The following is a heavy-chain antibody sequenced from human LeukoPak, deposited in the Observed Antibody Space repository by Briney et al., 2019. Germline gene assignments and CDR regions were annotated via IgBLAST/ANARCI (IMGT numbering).Heavy chain of an antibody. CDR3: ARRGGYNDYYFDY. D-gene: IGHD6-19*01. CDR2: ISGSGDTT. Sequence: GGSLRLSCAASGFTFSSYAMNWVRRVPGKGLEWVSVISGSGDTTYYADSVKGRFIISRDNSKNTLYLQMNSLRAEDTAVYYCARRGGYNDYYFDYWGQSDLVTVSS. J-gene: IGHJ4*02. V-gene: IGHV3-23*01. CDR1: GFTFSSYA.